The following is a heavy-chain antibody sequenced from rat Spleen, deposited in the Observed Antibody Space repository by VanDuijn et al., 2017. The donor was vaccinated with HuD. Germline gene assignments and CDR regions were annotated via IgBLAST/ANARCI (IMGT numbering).Heavy chain of an antibody. D-gene: IGHD1-12*03. J-gene: IGHJ2*01. CDR3: TADGYSDY. CDR1: GFTFSNYD. Sequence: EVQLVESGGGLVQPGRSMKLSCAASGFTFSNYDMAWVRQAPTKGLEWVASISYDGSSTYYRDSVKGRFTISRDNAKSTLYLQMDSLRPEDTATYYCTADGYSDYWGQGVMVTVSS. V-gene: IGHV5-20*01. CDR2: ISYDGSST.